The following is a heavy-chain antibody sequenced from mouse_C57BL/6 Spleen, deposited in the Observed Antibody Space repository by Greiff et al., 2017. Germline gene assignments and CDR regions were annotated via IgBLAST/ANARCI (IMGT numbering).Heavy chain of an antibody. V-gene: IGHV1-26*01. Sequence: EVQLQQSGPELVKPGASVKISCKASGYTFTDYYMNWVKQSHGKSLEWIGDINPNNGGTSYNQKFKGKATLTVDKSSSTAYMQLRSLTSEDSAVYYCARSRGLLSFDGWGQGTTLTGSS. CDR3: ARSRGLLSFDG. J-gene: IGHJ2*01. CDR2: INPNNGGT. CDR1: GYTFTDYY.